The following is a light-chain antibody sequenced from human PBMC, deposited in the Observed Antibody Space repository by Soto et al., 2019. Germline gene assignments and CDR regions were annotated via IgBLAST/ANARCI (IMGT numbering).Light chain of an antibody. CDR3: QQYGSSRT. CDR1: QSVSSSY. Sequence: EIVLTQSPGTLSLSPGERATLSCRASQSVSSSYLAWYQQKPGQAPRLLIYGASSRATGIPDRFSGSGSGTDFTLTISRLEPEDFPVYYCQQYGSSRTFGQWTKVDIK. J-gene: IGKJ1*01. V-gene: IGKV3-20*01. CDR2: GAS.